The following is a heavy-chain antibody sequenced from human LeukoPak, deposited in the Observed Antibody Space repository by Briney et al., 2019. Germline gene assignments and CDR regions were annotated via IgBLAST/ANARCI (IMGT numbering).Heavy chain of an antibody. CDR3: ARDAQRGFDYSNSLQY. CDR2: IWSDGTNT. D-gene: IGHD4-11*01. V-gene: IGHV3-33*01. CDR1: GFTFNHYG. J-gene: IGHJ4*02. Sequence: GGSLRLSCAATGFTFNHYGVHWVRQAPGKGLEWVAVIWSDGTNTYYTDSVKGRFTISRVDSEKTVYLQMKSLRPEDTGVYYCARDAQRGFDYSNSLQYWGQGTPVTVST.